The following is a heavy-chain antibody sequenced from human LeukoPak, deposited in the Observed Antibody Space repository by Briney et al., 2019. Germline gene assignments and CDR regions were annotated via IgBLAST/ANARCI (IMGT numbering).Heavy chain of an antibody. CDR1: GDSITITNYY. V-gene: IGHV4-61*05. D-gene: IGHD5-18*01. J-gene: IGHJ6*02. CDR2: IYYSGTT. Sequence: SETLSLTCTVSGDSITITNYYWGWIRQPPGKGLEWIGYIYYSGTTKYNPSLKSRVTISVDTSKNQFSLKLTSVTAADTALYYCARVTADTAMVGGYNYYYGMDVWGQGTTVIVS. CDR3: ARVTADTAMVGGYNYYYGMDV.